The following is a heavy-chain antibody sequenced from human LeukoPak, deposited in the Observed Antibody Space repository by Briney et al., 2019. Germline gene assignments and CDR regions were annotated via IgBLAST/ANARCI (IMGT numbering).Heavy chain of an antibody. J-gene: IGHJ4*02. CDR2: INHSGST. CDR1: GGSFSGYY. V-gene: IGHV4-34*01. D-gene: IGHD3-10*01. CDR3: ARSSGSHFGPFDY. Sequence: SETLSLTCAVYGGSFSGYYWSWIRQPPGKGLEWIGEINHSGSTDYNPSLKSRVTISVDTSKNQFSLKLSSVTAADTAVYYCARSSGSHFGPFDYWGQGTLVTVSS.